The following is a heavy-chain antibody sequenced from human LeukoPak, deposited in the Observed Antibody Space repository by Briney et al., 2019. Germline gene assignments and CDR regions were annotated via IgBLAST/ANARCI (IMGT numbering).Heavy chain of an antibody. CDR3: ARDPYSSSVNWFDP. D-gene: IGHD6-6*01. Sequence: ASVKVSCKASGYTFTSYGISWVRQAPGQGLEWMGWISAYNGNTNYAQKLQGRVTMTTDTFTSTAYMELRSLRSDDTAVYYCARDPYSSSVNWFDPWGQGTLVTVSS. CDR1: GYTFTSYG. CDR2: ISAYNGNT. J-gene: IGHJ5*02. V-gene: IGHV1-18*01.